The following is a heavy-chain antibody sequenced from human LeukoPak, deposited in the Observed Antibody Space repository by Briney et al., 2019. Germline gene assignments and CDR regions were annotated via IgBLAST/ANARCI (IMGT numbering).Heavy chain of an antibody. CDR2: ISSSSSYI. J-gene: IGHJ4*02. D-gene: IGHD3-22*01. CDR1: GFTFSSYS. CDR3: ARDPPGYSLANFDY. Sequence: GGSLRLSCAASGFTFSSYSMNWVRQAPGKGLGWVSSISSSSSYIYYADSVKGRFTISRDNAKNSLYLQMNSLRSEDTAVYYCARDPPGYSLANFDYWGQGTLVTVSS. V-gene: IGHV3-21*01.